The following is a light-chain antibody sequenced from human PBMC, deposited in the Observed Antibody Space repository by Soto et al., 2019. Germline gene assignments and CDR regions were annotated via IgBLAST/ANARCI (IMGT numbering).Light chain of an antibody. V-gene: IGKV3-15*01. J-gene: IGKJ5*01. CDR1: QSVSIN. CDR2: GAS. Sequence: EIVMTQSPATLSVSPGERATLSCRASQSVSINLAWYQQKPGQAPRLVISGASTRATGIPARFSGSGSGTEFTLTISSLQSEDSATYYCQQSYDTPITFGQGTRLEIK. CDR3: QQSYDTPIT.